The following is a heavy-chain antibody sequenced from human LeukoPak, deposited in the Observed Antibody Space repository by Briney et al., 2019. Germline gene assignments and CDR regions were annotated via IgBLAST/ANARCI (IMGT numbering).Heavy chain of an antibody. D-gene: IGHD1-20*01. V-gene: IGHV4-59*01. CDR2: IYYSGST. CDR3: ARTTITGTFDP. CDR1: VRSISSYY. J-gene: IGHJ5*02. Sequence: SETLSLTCTVSVRSISSYYWSWIRQPPGKGLEWIGYIYYSGSTNYNPSLKSRVTISVDTSKNQFSLKLSSVTAADTAVYYCARTTITGTFDPWGQGTLVTVSS.